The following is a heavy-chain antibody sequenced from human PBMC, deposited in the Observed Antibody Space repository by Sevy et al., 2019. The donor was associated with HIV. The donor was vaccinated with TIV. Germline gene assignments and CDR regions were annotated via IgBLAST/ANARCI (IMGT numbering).Heavy chain of an antibody. CDR2: TNPNNGNT. J-gene: IGHJ6*02. CDR3: ARDPSGNYLTPHYRDYYSLDV. Sequence: ASVKVSCKTSGYTFSSHDINWVRQAPGQGLEWMGWTNPNNGNTGYVQKFQDRVTMTRDSSIATAYMELRGLTSDDTAVYYCARDPSGNYLTPHYRDYYSLDVWGQGTAVTVSS. V-gene: IGHV1-8*01. CDR1: GYTFSSHD. D-gene: IGHD1-7*01.